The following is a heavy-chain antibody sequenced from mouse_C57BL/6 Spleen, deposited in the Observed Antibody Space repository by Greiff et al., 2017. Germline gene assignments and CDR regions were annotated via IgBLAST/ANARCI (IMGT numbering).Heavy chain of an antibody. Sequence: VQLQESGPELVKPGASVKISCKASGYSFTDYYMNWVKQSNGQSLEWIGVINPNYGTTSYNQKFKGKATLTVDQSSSTAYMQLNSLTSEDSAVYYCARVDYGSSFSWFAYWGQGTLVTVSA. CDR1: GYSFTDYY. V-gene: IGHV1-39*01. CDR3: ARVDYGSSFSWFAY. CDR2: INPNYGTT. D-gene: IGHD1-1*01. J-gene: IGHJ3*01.